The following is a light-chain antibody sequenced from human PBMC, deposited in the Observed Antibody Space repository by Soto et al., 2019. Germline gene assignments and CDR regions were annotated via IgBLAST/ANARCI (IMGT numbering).Light chain of an antibody. J-gene: IGKJ1*01. Sequence: EIVLRESLGYLSLSPGERASLSCRASQSVSSSHLAWYQQKPGQAPRLLIYGAAIRVTGIHDRFSGSASETEVSLPISTLELEDFAEDYSQQYDTRAFAQETKVE. CDR3: QQYDTRA. V-gene: IGKV3-20*01. CDR1: QSVSSSH. CDR2: GAA.